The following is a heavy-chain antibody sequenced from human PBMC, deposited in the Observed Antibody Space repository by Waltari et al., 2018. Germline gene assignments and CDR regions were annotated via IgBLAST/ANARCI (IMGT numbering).Heavy chain of an antibody. Sequence: EVQLVESGGGLVKPGGSLRLSCAASGFTFSSYSMNWVRQAPGKGWEGVSSFRGGSIYVDIADSVKGRFTISRDNAKNSRYLQMNSLRAEDTAVYYCARGVGIVGATMDYWGQGTLVTVSS. V-gene: IGHV3-21*01. D-gene: IGHD1-26*01. CDR1: GFTFSSYS. CDR3: ARGVGIVGATMDY. CDR2: FRGGSIYV. J-gene: IGHJ4*02.